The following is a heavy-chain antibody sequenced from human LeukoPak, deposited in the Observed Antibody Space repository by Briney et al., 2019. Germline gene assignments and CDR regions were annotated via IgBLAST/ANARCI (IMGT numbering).Heavy chain of an antibody. CDR1: GGSISSYY. Sequence: SETLSLTCTVSGGSISSYYWSWIRQPPGKGLEWIGYIYYSGSTNYNPSLKSRVTISVDTSKNQFSLKLSSVTAADSAVYYCARIIGYCSSSSCYKVYYGMDVWGQGTTVTVSS. D-gene: IGHD2-2*02. CDR3: ARIIGYCSSSSCYKVYYGMDV. J-gene: IGHJ6*02. V-gene: IGHV4-59*01. CDR2: IYYSGST.